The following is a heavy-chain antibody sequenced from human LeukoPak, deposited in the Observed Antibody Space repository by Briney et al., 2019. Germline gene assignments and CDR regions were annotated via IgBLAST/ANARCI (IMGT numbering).Heavy chain of an antibody. J-gene: IGHJ5*02. CDR2: MYNSGST. CDR3: AREADRWFDP. Sequence: SETLSLTCTVSGGSISSSYYYRGWIRQPPGKGLEWIGTMYNSGSTDYNPSLESRVTISVDTSKNQFSLKLSSVTAADTAVYYCAREADRWFDPWGQGTLVTVSS. CDR1: GGSISSSYYY. V-gene: IGHV4-39*07.